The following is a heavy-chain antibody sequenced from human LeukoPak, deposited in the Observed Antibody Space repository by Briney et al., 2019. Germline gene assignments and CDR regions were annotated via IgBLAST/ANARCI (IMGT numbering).Heavy chain of an antibody. CDR1: GFTFSDYY. J-gene: IGHJ4*02. CDR3: AKDSEAYCGGDCYFDY. Sequence: GGSLRLSCAASGFTFSDYYMSWIRQAPGQGLEWVSAISGRGGSTYYADSVKGRFTISRDTSKNTVSLQMNSLRAEDTAVYYCAKDSEAYCGGDCYFDYWGQGALVTVSS. CDR2: ISGRGGST. V-gene: IGHV3-23*01. D-gene: IGHD2-21*01.